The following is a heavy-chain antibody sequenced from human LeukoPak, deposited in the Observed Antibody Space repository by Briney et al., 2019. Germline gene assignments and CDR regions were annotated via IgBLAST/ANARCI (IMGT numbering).Heavy chain of an antibody. D-gene: IGHD2-2*01. CDR3: ARGPYCRSTSCPYYLDV. V-gene: IGHV1-8*01. CDR1: GYTFTSYD. J-gene: IGHJ6*03. CDR2: MNPNSGNT. Sequence: ASVKVSCKASGYTFTSYDINWVRQATGQGLEWMGWMNPNSGNTGYAQKFQGRVTITKNTSISTAYMELSSLRSEDTALYYCARGPYCRSTSCPYYLDVWGKGTTVTVSS.